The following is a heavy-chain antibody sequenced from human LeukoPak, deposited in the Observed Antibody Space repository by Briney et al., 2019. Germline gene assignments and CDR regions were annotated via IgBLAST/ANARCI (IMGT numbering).Heavy chain of an antibody. CDR2: INPSGGST. J-gene: IGHJ3*02. V-gene: IGHV1-46*01. CDR1: GYTFTSYY. D-gene: IGHD1-26*01. CDR3: ARLGGSNGAFDI. Sequence: ASVKVSCKASGYTFTSYYMHWVRQAPGQGLEWMGIINPSGGSTSYAQKFQGRVTITADESTSTAYMELSSLRSEDTAVYYCARLGGSNGAFDIWGQGTMVTVSS.